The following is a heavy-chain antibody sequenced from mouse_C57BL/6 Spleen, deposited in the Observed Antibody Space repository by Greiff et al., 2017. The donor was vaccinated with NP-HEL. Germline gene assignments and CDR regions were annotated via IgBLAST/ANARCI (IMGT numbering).Heavy chain of an antibody. CDR3: ARRDSSGTLFAY. CDR2: IYPGDGDT. Sequence: VKLQESGAELVKPGASVKISCKASGYAFSSYWMNWVKQRPGKGLEWIGQIYPGDGDTNYNGKFKGKATLTADKSSSTAYMQLSSLTSEDSAVYFCARRDSSGTLFAYWGQGTLVTVSA. J-gene: IGHJ3*01. CDR1: GYAFSSYW. V-gene: IGHV1-80*01. D-gene: IGHD3-2*02.